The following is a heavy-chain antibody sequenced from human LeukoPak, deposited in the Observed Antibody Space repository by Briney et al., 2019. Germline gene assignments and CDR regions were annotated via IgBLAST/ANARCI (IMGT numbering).Heavy chain of an antibody. D-gene: IGHD5-18*01. CDR2: ISYDGSNK. J-gene: IGHJ4*02. V-gene: IGHV3-30*18. Sequence: GGSLRLSCAASGFTFSSYGMHWVRQAPGKGLEWVAVISYDGSNKYYADSVKGRFTISRDNSKNTLYLQMNSLRAVDTAAYYCAKAGEDTAMAYWGQGTLVTVSS. CDR1: GFTFSSYG. CDR3: AKAGEDTAMAY.